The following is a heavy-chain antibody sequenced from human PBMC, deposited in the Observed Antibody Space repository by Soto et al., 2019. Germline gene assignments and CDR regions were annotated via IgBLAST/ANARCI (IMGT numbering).Heavy chain of an antibody. D-gene: IGHD2-8*01. Sequence: ETLFLTCTVSGGSISSSSYYWGWIRQPPGKGLEWIGSIYYSGSTYYNPSLKSRVTISVDTSKNQFSLKLSSVTAADTAVYYCARVYCTNGVCPYGMDVWGQGTTVTVSS. CDR2: IYYSGST. CDR3: ARVYCTNGVCPYGMDV. V-gene: IGHV4-39*01. CDR1: GGSISSSSYY. J-gene: IGHJ6*02.